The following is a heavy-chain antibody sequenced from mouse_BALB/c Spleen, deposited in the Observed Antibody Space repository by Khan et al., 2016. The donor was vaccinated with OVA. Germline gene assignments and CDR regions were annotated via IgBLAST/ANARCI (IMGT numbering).Heavy chain of an antibody. D-gene: IGHD1-2*01. Sequence: EVELVESGGGLVKPGGSLKLSCAASGFTFSSYAMSWVRQTPEKRLEWVASISSGGSTYYPDSVKGRFTISRDNARNILYLQMSSLRSEDTAMYXCARGRSTTASWFAYWGQGTLVTVSA. J-gene: IGHJ3*01. CDR1: GFTFSSYA. CDR3: ARGRSTTASWFAY. CDR2: ISSGGST. V-gene: IGHV5-6-5*01.